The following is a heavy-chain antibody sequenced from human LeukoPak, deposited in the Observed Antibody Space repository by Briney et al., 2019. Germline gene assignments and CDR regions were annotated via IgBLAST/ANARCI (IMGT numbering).Heavy chain of an antibody. Sequence: PGGSLRLSCPASGFTFSSYWMSWVRQAPGKGLERVANIKQDGSEKYYVDSVKGRFTISRDNAKNSLYLQMNSLRAEDTAVYYCARRGNRQPFDYWGQGTLVTVSS. CDR2: IKQDGSEK. J-gene: IGHJ4*02. CDR3: ARRGNRQPFDY. D-gene: IGHD3-16*01. V-gene: IGHV3-7*01. CDR1: GFTFSSYW.